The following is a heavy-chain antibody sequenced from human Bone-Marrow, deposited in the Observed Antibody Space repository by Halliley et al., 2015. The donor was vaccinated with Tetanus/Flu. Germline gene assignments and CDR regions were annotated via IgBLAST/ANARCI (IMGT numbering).Heavy chain of an antibody. D-gene: IGHD2-2*01. CDR2: ISYDGGKK. CDR3: ARGDYSIPYYYGLDV. J-gene: IGHJ6*02. Sequence: LISYDGGKKYYADSVKGRFTISRDNSNNTLILEINSLISEDTALYFCARGDYSIPYYYGLDVWGRGATVSVSS. V-gene: IGHV3-30-3*01.